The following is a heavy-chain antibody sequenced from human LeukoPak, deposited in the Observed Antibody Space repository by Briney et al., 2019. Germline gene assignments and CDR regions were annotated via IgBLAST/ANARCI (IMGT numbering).Heavy chain of an antibody. CDR2: IRSKAYGGTT. V-gene: IGHV3-49*03. CDR1: GFTFGDYA. D-gene: IGHD2/OR15-2a*01. Sequence: GGSLRLSCTACGFTFGDYAMSWFRQAPGKGLEWVGFIRSKAYGGTTEYAASVKGRFTISRDDSKSIAYLQMNSLKTEDTAVYYCRVQLSDWFDPCGQGTLVTVSS. J-gene: IGHJ5*02. CDR3: RVQLSDWFDP.